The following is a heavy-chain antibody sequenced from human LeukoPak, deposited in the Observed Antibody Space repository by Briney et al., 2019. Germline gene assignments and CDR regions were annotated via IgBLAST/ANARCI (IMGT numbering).Heavy chain of an antibody. D-gene: IGHD6-19*01. CDR3: ARDRTQVAGTGRGTYYYYGMDV. Sequence: ASAKVSCKASGYTFTSYYMHWVRQAPGQGLEWMGIINPSGGSTSYAQKFQGRVTMTRDTSTSTVYMELSSLRSEDTAVYYCARDRTQVAGTGRGTYYYYGMDVWGQGTTVTVSS. V-gene: IGHV1-46*01. J-gene: IGHJ6*02. CDR1: GYTFTSYY. CDR2: INPSGGST.